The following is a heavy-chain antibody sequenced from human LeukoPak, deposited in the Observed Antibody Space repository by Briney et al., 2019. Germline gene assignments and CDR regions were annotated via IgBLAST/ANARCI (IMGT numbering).Heavy chain of an antibody. CDR1: GYAFTSYD. CDR2: MNPNSGNT. V-gene: IGHV1-8*01. Sequence: GASVKVSCKASGYAFTSYDINWVRQATGQGLEWMGYMNPNSGNTGSAQKFQGRVTMTRDTSISTAYMELSRLRSDDTAVYYCARGYWGWEYYFDYWGQGTLVTVSS. D-gene: IGHD7-27*01. J-gene: IGHJ4*02. CDR3: ARGYWGWEYYFDY.